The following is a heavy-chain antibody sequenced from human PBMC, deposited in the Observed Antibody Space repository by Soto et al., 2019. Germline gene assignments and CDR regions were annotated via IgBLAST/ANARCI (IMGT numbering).Heavy chain of an antibody. CDR2: ISHDGSIK. V-gene: IGHV3-30-3*01. D-gene: IGHD3-10*01. CDR3: ARSSGVSTPDFDY. CDR1: GFTFALYA. Sequence: GGSLRLSCAASGFTFALYAIHWVRQAPGKGLEWVAVISHDGSIKYYTDSVKGRFTISRDNSLHTVYLQMNSLGPEDTAVYFCARSSGVSTPDFDYWGQGALVTVSS. J-gene: IGHJ4*02.